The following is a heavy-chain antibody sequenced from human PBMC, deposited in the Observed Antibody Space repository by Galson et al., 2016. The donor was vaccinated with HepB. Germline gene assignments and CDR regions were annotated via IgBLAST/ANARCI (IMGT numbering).Heavy chain of an antibody. CDR1: GDSISSSY. D-gene: IGHD7-27*01. J-gene: IGHJ4*02. CDR3: ARDNWGSLDY. Sequence: SETLSLTCIVSGDSISSSYWNWIRQPPGKALEWIGQVYYGGSATYNPSLKSRISISQDTSKKQFSLRLPSVTPADTAIYYCARDNWGSLDYWGQGTLVTVSS. V-gene: IGHV4-59*01. CDR2: VYYGGSA.